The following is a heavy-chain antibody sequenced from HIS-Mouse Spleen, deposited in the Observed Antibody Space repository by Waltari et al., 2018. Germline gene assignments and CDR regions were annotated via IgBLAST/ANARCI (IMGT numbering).Heavy chain of an antibody. J-gene: IGHJ2*01. D-gene: IGHD6-13*01. V-gene: IGHV4-39*07. Sequence: QLQLQESGPGLVKPSETLSLTCTVSGGPISSSSYYWGWIRQHPGKGLGGIGRINYGGGTYYNPALKSRVTISVDTSKNQFSLKLSAVTAADTAVYYCAREIPYSSSWYDWYFDLWGRGTLVTVSS. CDR2: INYGGGT. CDR1: GGPISSSSYY. CDR3: AREIPYSSSWYDWYFDL.